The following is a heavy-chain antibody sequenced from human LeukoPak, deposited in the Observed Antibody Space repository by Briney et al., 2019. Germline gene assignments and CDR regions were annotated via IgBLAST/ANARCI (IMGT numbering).Heavy chain of an antibody. D-gene: IGHD2-21*02. J-gene: IGHJ4*02. CDR1: GFTFSDYW. CDR3: AKPYCGGDCYWFDY. Sequence: GGSLRLSCETSGFTFSDYWMHWVRQAPGKGLEWVSAISGSGGSTYYADSVKGRFTISRDNSKNTLYLQMNSLRAEDTAVYYCAKPYCGGDCYWFDYWGQGTLVTVSS. V-gene: IGHV3-23*01. CDR2: ISGSGGST.